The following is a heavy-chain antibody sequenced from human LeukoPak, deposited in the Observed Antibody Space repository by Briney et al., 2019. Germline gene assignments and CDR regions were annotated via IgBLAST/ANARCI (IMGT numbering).Heavy chain of an antibody. CDR2: ISAYNGNT. CDR1: GYTFTSYG. J-gene: IGHJ6*02. D-gene: IGHD3-10*01. Sequence: ASVKVSCKASGYTFTSYGISWVRQAPGQGLEWMGWISAYNGNTNYAQKLQGRVTMTTDTSTSTAYMELRSLRSDDTAVYYCASRMMVRGVTYYYYGMDVWGQGTTVTVSS. V-gene: IGHV1-18*01. CDR3: ASRMMVRGVTYYYYGMDV.